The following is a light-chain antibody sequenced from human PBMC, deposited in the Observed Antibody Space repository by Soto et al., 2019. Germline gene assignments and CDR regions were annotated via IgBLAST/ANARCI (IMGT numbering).Light chain of an antibody. CDR1: QSVSSSF. CDR3: QQYDSSPWT. CDR2: GAS. Sequence: EIVLTQSPGTLSLSPGERATLSCRASQSVSSSFLAWYQQKPGQAPRPLIYGASSRATGIADRFSGSGSGTDFTLTISRLEPEDFAVYYCQQYDSSPWTFGQGTKVEIK. J-gene: IGKJ1*01. V-gene: IGKV3-20*01.